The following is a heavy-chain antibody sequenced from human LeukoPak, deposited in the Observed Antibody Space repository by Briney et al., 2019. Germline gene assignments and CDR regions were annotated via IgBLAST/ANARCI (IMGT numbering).Heavy chain of an antibody. CDR1: GFTFSSYA. V-gene: IGHV4-4*07. CDR2: IYTSGST. Sequence: GSLRLSCAASGFTFSSYAMSWIRQPAGKGLEWIGRIYTSGSTNYNPSLKSRVTMSVDTSKNQFSLKLSSVTAADTAVYYCARERPLARYDYWGQGTLVTVSS. CDR3: ARERPLARYDY. J-gene: IGHJ4*02.